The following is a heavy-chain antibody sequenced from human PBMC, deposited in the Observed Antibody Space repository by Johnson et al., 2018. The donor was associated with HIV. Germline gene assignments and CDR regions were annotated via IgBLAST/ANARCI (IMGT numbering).Heavy chain of an antibody. Sequence: QVQLVESGGGVVQPGRSLRLSCAASGFTFSSYAMHWVRQAPGKGLEWVAVISYDGSNKYYADSVKGRFTISRDNSKNTLYLQMNSLRAEDTAVYYCAKGALEWELLAGDAFDIWGQGTMVTVSS. CDR1: GFTFSSYA. CDR3: AKGALEWELLAGDAFDI. J-gene: IGHJ3*02. CDR2: ISYDGSNK. D-gene: IGHD1-26*01. V-gene: IGHV3-30-3*01.